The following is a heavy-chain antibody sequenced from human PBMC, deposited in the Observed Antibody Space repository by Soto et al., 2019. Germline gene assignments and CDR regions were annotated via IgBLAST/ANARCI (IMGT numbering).Heavy chain of an antibody. CDR3: ARTPTRGASAWLDP. J-gene: IGHJ5*02. D-gene: IGHD1-26*01. V-gene: IGHV4-34*01. Sequence: QVQLQQWGSGLLKPSETLSLTCAIYGGSFSDYYWHWIRQSPGKGLEWIGEIHLSGRVNFTPSLKSRRSLSMDTSRNQFFLTLWSVTAADTAVYFCARTPTRGASAWLDPWGRGHLVTVSS. CDR1: GGSFSDYY. CDR2: IHLSGRV.